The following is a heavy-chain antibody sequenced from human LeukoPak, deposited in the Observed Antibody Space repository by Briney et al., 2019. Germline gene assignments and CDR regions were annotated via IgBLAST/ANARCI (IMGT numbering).Heavy chain of an antibody. CDR1: GGSFSGYY. V-gene: IGHV4-34*01. J-gene: IGHJ3*02. D-gene: IGHD5-12*01. CDR2: INHSGST. CDR3: AQLVAYVIGCFYI. Sequence: PSETLSLTCAVYGGSFSGYYWSWLRQPPGKGLEWIGEINHSGSTNYNPSLKSRVTISVDTSKNQFSLKLSSVTAADTAVYYCAQLVAYVIGCFYIWGQGKMGNVFS.